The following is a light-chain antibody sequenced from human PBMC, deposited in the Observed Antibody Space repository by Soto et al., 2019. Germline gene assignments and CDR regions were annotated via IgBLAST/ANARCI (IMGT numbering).Light chain of an antibody. J-gene: IGLJ1*01. CDR2: INR. CDR3: QSYDSSLSGYV. Sequence: QSVLTQLPSVSGAPGQRVTISCTGSSSNIGAGYDVHWYQQLPGTAPKLLIYINRNRPSGVPDRFSGSKSGTSASLAITGLQAEDEADYYCQSYDSSLSGYVFGTGTKVTVL. V-gene: IGLV1-40*01. CDR1: SSNIGAGYD.